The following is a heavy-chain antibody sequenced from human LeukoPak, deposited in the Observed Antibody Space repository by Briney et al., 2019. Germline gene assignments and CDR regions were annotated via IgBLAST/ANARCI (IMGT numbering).Heavy chain of an antibody. V-gene: IGHV4-59*08. CDR1: GDSINSYS. D-gene: IGHD1-1*01. Sequence: SETLSLTCIVSGDSINSYSWNWIRQSPEKGLEWIGRTYGSGSTMYNPSLRSRVTLLVDTSNNQFSLKLSSVTAADTAVYYCARRRTILYYFDYWGQGTLVTVSS. CDR2: TYGSGST. CDR3: ARRRTILYYFDY. J-gene: IGHJ4*02.